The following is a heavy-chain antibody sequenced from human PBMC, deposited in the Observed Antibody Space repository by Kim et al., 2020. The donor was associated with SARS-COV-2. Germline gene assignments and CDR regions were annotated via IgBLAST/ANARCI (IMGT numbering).Heavy chain of an antibody. CDR2: IKQDGNQK. CDR3: ARDVDLYSSGKDAYDI. J-gene: IGHJ3*02. CDR1: GFTFSSYW. Sequence: GGSLRLSCAASGFTFSSYWMTWVRQAPGKGLEWVANIKQDGNQKYYVDSVKGRFTISRDNTKNSLYLQMNSLRADDTAVYYCARDVDLYSSGKDAYDIWG. V-gene: IGHV3-7*01. D-gene: IGHD6-19*01.